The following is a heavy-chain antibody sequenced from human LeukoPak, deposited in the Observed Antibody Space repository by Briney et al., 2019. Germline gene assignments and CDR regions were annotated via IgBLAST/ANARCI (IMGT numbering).Heavy chain of an antibody. J-gene: IGHJ4*02. Sequence: GGSLRLSCAASGFTFSSYGMHWDRQAPGKGLEWVAFIRYDGSNKYYADSVKGRFTISRDNSKNTLYLQMNSLRAEDTAVYYCAKDHSIVGATNLDYWGQGTLVTVSS. CDR1: GFTFSSYG. CDR3: AKDHSIVGATNLDY. CDR2: IRYDGSNK. V-gene: IGHV3-30*02. D-gene: IGHD1-26*01.